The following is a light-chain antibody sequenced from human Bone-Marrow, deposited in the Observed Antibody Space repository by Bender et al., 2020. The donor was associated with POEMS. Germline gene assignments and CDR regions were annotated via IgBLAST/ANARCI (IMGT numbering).Light chain of an antibody. CDR3: AAWEDSLNGWV. CDR1: SSDVGFYNY. CDR2: DVT. J-gene: IGLJ3*02. V-gene: IGLV2-11*01. Sequence: QSALTQPRSVSGSPGQSVTISCTGTSSDVGFYNYVSWCQHHPGKAPKLMIYDVTKRPSGVPDRFSGSKSGTSASLAISGLQSEDEADYYCAAWEDSLNGWVFGGGTKLTVL.